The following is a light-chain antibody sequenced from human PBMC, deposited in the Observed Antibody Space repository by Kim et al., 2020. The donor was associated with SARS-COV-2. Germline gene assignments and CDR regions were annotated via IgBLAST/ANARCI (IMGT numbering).Light chain of an antibody. V-gene: IGLV3-19*01. CDR2: GKN. CDR1: SLRRYY. Sequence: SSELTQDPAVSVALGQTVRITCQGDSLRRYYASWYQQKPGQAPVLVIYGKNNRPSGIPDRLSGSSSGNTASLTITGAQAEDEADYYCKSRDSRGKVVFGGGTQLTVL. CDR3: KSRDSRGKVV. J-gene: IGLJ2*01.